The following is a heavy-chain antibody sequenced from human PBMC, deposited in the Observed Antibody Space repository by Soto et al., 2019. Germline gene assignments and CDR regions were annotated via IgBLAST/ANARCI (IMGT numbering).Heavy chain of an antibody. V-gene: IGHV3-48*03. CDR1: GFTFSSYE. J-gene: IGHJ2*01. CDR3: AREGCSRTNCGYLDL. D-gene: IGHD2-2*01. CDR2: IGSDGTTI. Sequence: XGSLRLSCAASGFTFSSYEMNWVRQAPGKGLDWVSYIGSDGTTIYYADSVKGRFTISRDSAKNSLYLQLNSLRAEDTAVHYCAREGCSRTNCGYLDLWGRGTLVTVSS.